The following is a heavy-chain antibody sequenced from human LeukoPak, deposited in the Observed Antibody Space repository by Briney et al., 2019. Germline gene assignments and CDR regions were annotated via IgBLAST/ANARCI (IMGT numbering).Heavy chain of an antibody. CDR3: ARIAVAVFDY. CDR1: GGSISSGGYY. J-gene: IGHJ4*02. CDR2: IYYSGST. D-gene: IGHD6-19*01. Sequence: PSETLSLTCTVSGGSISSGGYYWSWIRQHPGKGLEWIGYIYYSGSTYYNPSLKSRVTISVDTSKNQFSLKLSSVTAADTAVYYCARIAVAVFDYWSQGTLVTVSS. V-gene: IGHV4-31*03.